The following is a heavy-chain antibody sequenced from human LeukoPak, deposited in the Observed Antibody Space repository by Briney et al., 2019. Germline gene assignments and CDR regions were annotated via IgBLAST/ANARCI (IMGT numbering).Heavy chain of an antibody. V-gene: IGHV4-38-2*01. CDR2: INPSGTA. CDR1: GYSISSDYF. J-gene: IGHJ6*02. Sequence: SETLSLTCAVSGYSISSDYFWGWIRQPPRKGLEWIGSINPSGTAYYNPSLKSRVTISKNTFSLELSSVTAADTAVYYCASADPPLFSSPFSPGMDVWGQGTTVTVSS. D-gene: IGHD2/OR15-2a*01. CDR3: ASADPPLFSSPFSPGMDV.